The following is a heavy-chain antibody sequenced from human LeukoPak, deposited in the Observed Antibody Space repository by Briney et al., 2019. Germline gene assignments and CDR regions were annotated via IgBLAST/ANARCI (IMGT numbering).Heavy chain of an antibody. CDR3: ARHFGGGSWYVFGY. CDR2: IYTSGST. V-gene: IGHV4-4*09. Sequence: SETLSLTCTVSGGSISSYYWSWIRQPPGKGLEWIGYIYTSGSTNYNPSLMSRVTISVDTSTNKFSLNLSSVTAADTTVYYCARHFGGGSWYVFGYWGQGNLVTVSS. CDR1: GGSISSYY. J-gene: IGHJ4*02. D-gene: IGHD6-13*01.